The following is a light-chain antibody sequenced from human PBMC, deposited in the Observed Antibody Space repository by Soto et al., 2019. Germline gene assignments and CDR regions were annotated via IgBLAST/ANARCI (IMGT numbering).Light chain of an antibody. CDR1: ESVSNW. CDR3: QQVNVYPST. J-gene: IGKJ4*01. CDR2: DAS. V-gene: IGKV1-5*01. Sequence: DIQITQSPSTLSASVGARVTMTCRASESVSNWLAWYQQKPGKAPKLLIYDASTLHSGVPSRFSGGGSGTDFTLTISSLQPEDFATYYCQQVNVYPSTFGGGTKVDIK.